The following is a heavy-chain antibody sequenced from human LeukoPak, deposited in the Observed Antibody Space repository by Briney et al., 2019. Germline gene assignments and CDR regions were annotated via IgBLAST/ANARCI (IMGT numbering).Heavy chain of an antibody. J-gene: IGHJ5*02. CDR2: INHSGST. V-gene: IGHV4-34*01. D-gene: IGHD6-13*01. CDR1: GGSFSGYY. Sequence: PSETLSLTCAVYGGSFSGYYWSWIRQPPGKGLEWIGEINHSGSTNYNPSLKSRVTMSVDTSKNQFSLNLSSVTAADTAVYYCARGVASTGIGWFDPWGQGTLVTVSS. CDR3: ARGVASTGIGWFDP.